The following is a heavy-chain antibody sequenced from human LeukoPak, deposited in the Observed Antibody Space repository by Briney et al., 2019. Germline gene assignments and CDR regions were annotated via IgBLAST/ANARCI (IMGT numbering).Heavy chain of an antibody. CDR3: ARVEYYYDSSGYLSQYYFDY. D-gene: IGHD3-22*01. J-gene: IGHJ4*02. Sequence: PGGSLRLSCAASGFTFSSYWMHRVRQAPGKGLVWVSRINSDGSSTSYADSVKGRFTISRDNAKNTLYLQMNSLRAEDTAVYYCARVEYYYDSSGYLSQYYFDYWGQGTLVTVSS. V-gene: IGHV3-74*01. CDR1: GFTFSSYW. CDR2: INSDGSST.